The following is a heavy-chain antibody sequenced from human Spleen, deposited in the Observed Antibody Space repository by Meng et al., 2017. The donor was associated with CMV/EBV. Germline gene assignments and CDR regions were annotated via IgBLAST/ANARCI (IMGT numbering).Heavy chain of an antibody. Sequence: SETLSLTCTVSGGSISSYYWSWIRQPPGKGLEWIGYIYYTGNTNYNPSLMGRFTISVDTSKSQFPLKLNSGTAADTAVYYCSRQDHGRFDYWGQGTLVTVSS. V-gene: IGHV4-59*01. CDR3: SRQDHGRFDY. CDR2: IYYTGNT. CDR1: GGSISSYY. J-gene: IGHJ4*02.